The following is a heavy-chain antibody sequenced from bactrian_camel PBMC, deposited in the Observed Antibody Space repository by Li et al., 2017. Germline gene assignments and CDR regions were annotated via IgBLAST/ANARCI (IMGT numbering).Heavy chain of an antibody. Sequence: HVQLVESGGGLVQPGGSLRLSCQASGFIFGSYGVLWVRQGPGKGLEWVSSINTGGSTTVLAPSVKGRFSISRDNAKNTVYLQMNSLKSEDTALYYCTTPRYGTWYSDFAYWGQGTQVTVS. CDR2: INTGGSTT. CDR1: GFIFGSYG. J-gene: IGHJ6*01. D-gene: IGHD6*01. CDR3: TTPRYGTWYSDFAY. V-gene: IGHV3S1*01.